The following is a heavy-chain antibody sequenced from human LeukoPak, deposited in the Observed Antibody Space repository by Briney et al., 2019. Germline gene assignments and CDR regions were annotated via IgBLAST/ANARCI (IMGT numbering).Heavy chain of an antibody. J-gene: IGHJ4*02. CDR1: GYTFTSYG. Sequence: ASVKVSCKASGYTFTSYGISWVRQAPGQGLEWMGWISAYNGNTNYAQKLQGRVTMNTDTSTSTAYMELRSLRSDDTAVYYCARGEEGSRYDSSGYYPRDWGQGTLVTVSS. V-gene: IGHV1-18*01. CDR2: ISAYNGNT. CDR3: ARGEEGSRYDSSGYYPRD. D-gene: IGHD3-22*01.